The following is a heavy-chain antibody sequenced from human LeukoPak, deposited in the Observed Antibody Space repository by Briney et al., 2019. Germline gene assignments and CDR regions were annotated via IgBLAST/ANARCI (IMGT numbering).Heavy chain of an antibody. D-gene: IGHD3-22*01. Sequence: PGGSLRLSCAASGFTFSSYGMHWVRQAPGKGLEWVAFIRYDGSNKYYADSVKGRFTISRDNSKNTLYLQMNSLRAEDTAVYYCAKEGAGGYYPNDAFDIWGQGTMVTVSS. CDR1: GFTFSSYG. CDR2: IRYDGSNK. CDR3: AKEGAGGYYPNDAFDI. V-gene: IGHV3-30*02. J-gene: IGHJ3*02.